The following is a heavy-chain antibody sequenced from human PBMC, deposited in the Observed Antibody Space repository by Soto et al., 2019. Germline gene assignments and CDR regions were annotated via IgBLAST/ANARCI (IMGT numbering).Heavy chain of an antibody. J-gene: IGHJ4*02. V-gene: IGHV3-15*07. CDR2: IKSKTNGGTT. CDR3: AADLPDWGAYAFDY. Sequence: ELQLVEAGGGLVEPGGSLRLSCAVSGFTFTNAWLNWVRQAPGKGLEWVGRIKSKTNGGTTDYAAPVKGRFTISRVVSATTVYLQMNTLKTEDTAVYYCAADLPDWGAYAFDYWGQGTLVSVSS. CDR1: GFTFTNAW. D-gene: IGHD3-16*01.